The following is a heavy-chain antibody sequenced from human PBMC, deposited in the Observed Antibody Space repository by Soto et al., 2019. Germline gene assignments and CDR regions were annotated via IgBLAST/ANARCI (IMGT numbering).Heavy chain of an antibody. CDR3: ARGGD. CDR2: INHDGSEK. D-gene: IGHD3-16*01. CDR1: GFTFSGYW. V-gene: IGHV3-7*04. Sequence: GGSLRLSCAASGFTFSGYWMSWVRQAPGKGLEWVANINHDGSEKYYVDSVKGRFTISRDNAKNSLYLQMNSLRAEDTAVYYCARGGDWGQGTLVTVSS. J-gene: IGHJ4*02.